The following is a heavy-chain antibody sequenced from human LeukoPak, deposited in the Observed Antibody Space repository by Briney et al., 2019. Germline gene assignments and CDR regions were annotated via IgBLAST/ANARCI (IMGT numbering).Heavy chain of an antibody. D-gene: IGHD3-22*01. Sequence: GGSLRLSCAASGFTFSSYAMSWVRQAPGKGLEWVSAISGSGGSTYYADSVKGRSTISRDNSKNTLYLQMNSLRAEDTAVYYCAKDIKWLLELDYWGQGTLVTVSS. CDR3: AKDIKWLLELDY. CDR2: ISGSGGST. V-gene: IGHV3-23*01. J-gene: IGHJ4*02. CDR1: GFTFSSYA.